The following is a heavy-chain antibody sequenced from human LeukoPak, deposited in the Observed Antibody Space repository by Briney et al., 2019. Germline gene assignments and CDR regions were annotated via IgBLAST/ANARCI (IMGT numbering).Heavy chain of an antibody. Sequence: GASVKVSCKASGYTFTSYYMHWVRQAPGQGLEWMGIINPSGGSTSYAQKFQGRVTMTRDMSTSTVYMELSSLRSEDTAVYYCATGGSSYYFDYWGQGTLVTVSS. D-gene: IGHD3-16*01. CDR3: ATGGSSYYFDY. CDR2: INPSGGST. V-gene: IGHV1-46*01. CDR1: GYTFTSYY. J-gene: IGHJ4*02.